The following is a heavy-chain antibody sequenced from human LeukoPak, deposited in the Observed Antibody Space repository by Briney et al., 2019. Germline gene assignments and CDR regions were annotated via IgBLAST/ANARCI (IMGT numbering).Heavy chain of an antibody. CDR2: IWYDGSSE. V-gene: IGHV3-33*06. CDR1: GVNFGSYG. Sequence: GGSLRLSCAASGVNFGSYGMHWVRQAPGKGLEWVAVIWYDGSSEQYADSVKGRFTISRDNSRDTLYLQMNNLRAEDTAVYYCAKDDNWRGSYNYYYMDVWGKGTSVTVSS. D-gene: IGHD3-3*01. J-gene: IGHJ6*03. CDR3: AKDDNWRGSYNYYYMDV.